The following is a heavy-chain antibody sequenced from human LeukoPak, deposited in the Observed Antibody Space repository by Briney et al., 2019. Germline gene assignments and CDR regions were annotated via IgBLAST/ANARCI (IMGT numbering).Heavy chain of an antibody. Sequence: PGGSLRLSCAASGFTFSSYGMHWVRQAPGKGLEWVSAISGSGGSTYYADSVKGRFTISRDNSKNTLYLQMNSLRAEDTAVYYCAKQPSIAARPFDYWGQGTLVTVSS. CDR1: GFTFSSYG. CDR2: ISGSGGST. J-gene: IGHJ4*02. V-gene: IGHV3-23*01. CDR3: AKQPSIAARPFDY. D-gene: IGHD6-6*01.